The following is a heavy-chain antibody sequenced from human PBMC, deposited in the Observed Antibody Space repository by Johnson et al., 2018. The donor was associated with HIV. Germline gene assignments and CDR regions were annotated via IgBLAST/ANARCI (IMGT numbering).Heavy chain of an antibody. J-gene: IGHJ3*02. Sequence: QVQLVESGGGVVQPGRSLRLSCAASGFTFSSYAMHWVRQAPGKGLDWVSFIRYDGSTKYYADSVKARFTISRDNSRNTLDLKMSSLRPADTAVYYWVKEGTTVTTFLVYHIWGQGTRVTVSS. CDR3: VKEGTTVTTFLVYHI. D-gene: IGHD4-17*01. CDR2: IRYDGSTK. CDR1: GFTFSSYA. V-gene: IGHV3-30*02.